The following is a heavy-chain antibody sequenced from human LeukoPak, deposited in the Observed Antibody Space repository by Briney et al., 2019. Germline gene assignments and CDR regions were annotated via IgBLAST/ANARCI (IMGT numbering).Heavy chain of an antibody. CDR1: GFXFSNYA. CDR3: ARETPEYD. Sequence: GRSLRLSCAASGFXFSNYAIHWVRQAPGKGLEWVAFMSFDGSDKYYADSVKGRFTISRDNAKNSLYLQMNSLRDEDTAVYYCARETPEYDWGQGTLVTVSS. CDR2: MSFDGSDK. V-gene: IGHV3-30-3*01. J-gene: IGHJ4*02. D-gene: IGHD1-14*01.